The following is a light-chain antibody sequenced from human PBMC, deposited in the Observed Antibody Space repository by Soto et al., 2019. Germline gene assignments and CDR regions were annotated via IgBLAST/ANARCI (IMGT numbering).Light chain of an antibody. CDR2: EVS. CDR1: SSDVGGYNY. V-gene: IGLV2-14*01. CDR3: SSYTSSSTLYV. J-gene: IGLJ1*01. Sequence: QSVLPQPASVSGSPGHSITISCTGTSSDVGGYNYVSWYQQDPGKAPKLMIYEVSNRPSGVSNRFSGSKSGNTASLTISGLQAEDEADYYCSSYTSSSTLYVFGTGTKVTVL.